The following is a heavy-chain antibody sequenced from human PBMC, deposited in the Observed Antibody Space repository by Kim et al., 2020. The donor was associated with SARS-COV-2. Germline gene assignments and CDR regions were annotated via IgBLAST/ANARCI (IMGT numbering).Heavy chain of an antibody. CDR3: SADSRRNYDCWSGPQGLYYYYYVDV. CDR1: GFTFTSSA. J-gene: IGHJ6*03. V-gene: IGHV1-58*02. D-gene: IGHD3-3*01. CDR2: IVVGSGNT. Sequence: SVKVSCKASGFTFTSSAMEWVRQARGQRLEWIGWIVVGSGNTNYAQKFQERVTITRDMSTSTAYMELSSLRSEDTAVYYCSADSRRNYDCWSGPQGLYYYYYVDVWGKGTTVTVSS.